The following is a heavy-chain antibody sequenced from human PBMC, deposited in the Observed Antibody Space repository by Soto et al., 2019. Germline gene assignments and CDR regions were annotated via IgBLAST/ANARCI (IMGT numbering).Heavy chain of an antibody. CDR3: ARDHYCGGDCYSVYFDY. CDR1: GFTFSSYW. V-gene: IGHV3-7*03. J-gene: IGHJ4*02. Sequence: GALRLSCAASGFTFSSYWMSWVRQAPGKGLEWVANIKQDGSEKYYVDSVKGRFTISRDNAKNSLYLQMNSLRAEDTAVYYCARDHYCGGDCYSVYFDYWGQGTLVTVSS. D-gene: IGHD2-21*02. CDR2: IKQDGSEK.